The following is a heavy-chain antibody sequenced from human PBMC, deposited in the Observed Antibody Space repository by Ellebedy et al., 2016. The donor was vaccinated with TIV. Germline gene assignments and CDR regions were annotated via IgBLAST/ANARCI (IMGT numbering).Heavy chain of an antibody. Sequence: PGGSLRLSCKSSGYRFTTYWLGWVRQTPGKGLEWMGIMYPCDSDSTRYSPSFQGQVTISADKSISTAYLQWGSLRASDTAMYYCARTNYRYFDYWGQGTLVTVSS. J-gene: IGHJ4*02. V-gene: IGHV5-51*01. CDR1: GYRFTTYW. CDR3: ARTNYRYFDY. D-gene: IGHD4/OR15-4a*01. CDR2: MYPCDSDST.